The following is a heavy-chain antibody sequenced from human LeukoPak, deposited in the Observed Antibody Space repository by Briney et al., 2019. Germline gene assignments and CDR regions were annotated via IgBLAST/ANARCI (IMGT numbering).Heavy chain of an antibody. J-gene: IGHJ5*02. CDR1: GFTFSSYA. V-gene: IGHV3-30*04. D-gene: IGHD3-10*01. Sequence: GGSLGLSCAASGFTFSSYAMHWVRQAPGKGLEWVAVISYDGSNIYYADSVRGRFTISRDNSKNTLYLQMNSLRAEDTAVYFCARDRAMVRGVNWFDPWGQGTLVTVSS. CDR2: ISYDGSNI. CDR3: ARDRAMVRGVNWFDP.